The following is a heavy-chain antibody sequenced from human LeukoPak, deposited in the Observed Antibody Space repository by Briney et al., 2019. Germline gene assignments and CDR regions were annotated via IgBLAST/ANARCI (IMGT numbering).Heavy chain of an antibody. D-gene: IGHD3-3*01. CDR3: ARGADDFPDAFDI. V-gene: IGHV4-34*01. Sequence: PSETLSLTCAVYGGSFSGYYWSWIRQPPGKGLEWIGEINHSGSTNYNPSLESRVTISVDTSKNQFSLKLSSVTAADTAVYYCARGADDFPDAFDIWGQGTMVTVSS. J-gene: IGHJ3*02. CDR1: GGSFSGYY. CDR2: INHSGST.